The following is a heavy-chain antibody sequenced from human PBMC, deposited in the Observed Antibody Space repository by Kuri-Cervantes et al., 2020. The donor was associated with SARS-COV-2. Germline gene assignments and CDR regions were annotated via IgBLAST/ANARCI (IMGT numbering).Heavy chain of an antibody. D-gene: IGHD1-26*01. Sequence: SQTLSLTCAVSGYSISSGYYWGWIRQPPGKGLEWIGSIYYSGSTYYNPSLKSRVTISVDTSKNQFSLKLSSVTAADTAVYYCARSGSYSYYFDYWGQGTLVTVSS. V-gene: IGHV4-38-2*01. CDR1: GYSISSGYY. CDR2: IYYSGST. J-gene: IGHJ4*02. CDR3: ARSGSYSYYFDY.